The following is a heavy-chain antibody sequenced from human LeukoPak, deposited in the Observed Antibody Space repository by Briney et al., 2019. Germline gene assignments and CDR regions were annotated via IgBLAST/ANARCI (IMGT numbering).Heavy chain of an antibody. V-gene: IGHV3-7*01. J-gene: IGHJ6*03. CDR2: IKQDGSEK. Sequence: PGGSLRLSCAASGFTFSSYWMSWVRQAPGKGLEWVANIKQDGSEKYYVDSVKGRFTISRDNAKNSLYLQMNSLRAEDTAVYYCARDRDFGVGISPYYMDVWGKGTTVTVSS. D-gene: IGHD3-3*01. CDR3: ARDRDFGVGISPYYMDV. CDR1: GFTFSSYW.